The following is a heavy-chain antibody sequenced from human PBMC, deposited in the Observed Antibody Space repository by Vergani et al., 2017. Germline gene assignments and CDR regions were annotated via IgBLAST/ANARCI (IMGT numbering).Heavy chain of an antibody. CDR2: INWNGGST. V-gene: IGHV3-20*04. D-gene: IGHD2-2*03. J-gene: IGHJ5*02. CDR1: GFTFDDSG. CDR3: ARDLGYCSSTSCYASGWFDP. Sequence: EVQLVESGGGVVRPGGSLRLSCAASGFTFDDSGMSWVRQAPGKGLEWVSGINWNGGSTGYADSVKGRFTISRDNAKNSLYLQMNSLRAEDTALYYCARDLGYCSSTSCYASGWFDPWGQGTLVTVSS.